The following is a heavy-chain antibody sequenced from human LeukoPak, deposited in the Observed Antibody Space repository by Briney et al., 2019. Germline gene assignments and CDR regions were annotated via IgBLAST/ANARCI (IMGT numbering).Heavy chain of an antibody. CDR1: GFSFSNHW. V-gene: IGHV3-7*05. J-gene: IGHJ4*02. D-gene: IGHD1-26*01. CDR3: ARDGTFRLDY. CDR2: IKQDGSDK. Sequence: GGSLRLSCAASGFSFSNHWMTWVRQAPGKELEWVANIKQDGSDKNHVDSVKGRFTISRDNAKNTLYLQMNSLRAEDTALYYCARDGTFRLDYWGQGTLASVSS.